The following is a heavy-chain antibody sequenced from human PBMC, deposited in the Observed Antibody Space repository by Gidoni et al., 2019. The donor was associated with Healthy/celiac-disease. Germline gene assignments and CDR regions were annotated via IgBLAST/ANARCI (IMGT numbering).Heavy chain of an antibody. D-gene: IGHD2-15*01. Sequence: EVQLVESGGGLVKPGGSLGLSCAASGFTFSSYSMNWVRQAPGKGLEWVSSISSSSSYIYYADSVKGRFTIARDNAKNSLYLQMNSRRAEDTAVYYCARDCSGGSCFDYWGQGTLVTVSS. J-gene: IGHJ4*02. CDR1: GFTFSSYS. V-gene: IGHV3-21*01. CDR3: ARDCSGGSCFDY. CDR2: ISSSSSYI.